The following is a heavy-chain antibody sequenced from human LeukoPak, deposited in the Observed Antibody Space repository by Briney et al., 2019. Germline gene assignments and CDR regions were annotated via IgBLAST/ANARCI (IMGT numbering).Heavy chain of an antibody. CDR1: GYTFTGYY. CDR2: INPNSGGT. D-gene: IGHD3-9*01. V-gene: IGHV1-2*02. Sequence: ASVKVSCKASGYTFTGYYMHWVRQAPGQGLEWMGWINPNSGGTNYAQKFQGRVTMTRDTSISTAYMELSRLRSDDTAVYYCARSYDMLTGLSIENWFDPWGQGTLVTVSS. J-gene: IGHJ5*02. CDR3: ARSYDMLTGLSIENWFDP.